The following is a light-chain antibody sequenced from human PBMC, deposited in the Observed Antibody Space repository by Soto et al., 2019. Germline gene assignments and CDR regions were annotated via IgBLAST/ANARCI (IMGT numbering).Light chain of an antibody. CDR3: QQYNNWPRT. V-gene: IGKV3-15*01. Sequence: EIVMTQSPATLSVSPGERATLSCRASQSVSSNLAWYQQKPGQAPRFLIYCASTRATGIPARFSGSGSGTEFTLTISSLQSEDFAVYYCQQYNNWPRTFGQGTKVEIK. CDR1: QSVSSN. J-gene: IGKJ1*01. CDR2: CAS.